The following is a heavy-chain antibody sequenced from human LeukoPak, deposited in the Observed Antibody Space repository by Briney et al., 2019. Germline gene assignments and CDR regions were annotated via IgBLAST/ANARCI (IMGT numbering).Heavy chain of an antibody. J-gene: IGHJ6*02. D-gene: IGHD3-16*01. V-gene: IGHV4-59*01. Sequence: SETLSLTCTVSGGSISSYYWSWIRQPPGKGLEWIGYIYYSGSTNYNPSLKSRVTISVDTSKSQFSLKLSSVTAADTAVYYCARTYPVYYGMDVWGQGTTATVSS. CDR3: ARTYPVYYGMDV. CDR1: GGSISSYY. CDR2: IYYSGST.